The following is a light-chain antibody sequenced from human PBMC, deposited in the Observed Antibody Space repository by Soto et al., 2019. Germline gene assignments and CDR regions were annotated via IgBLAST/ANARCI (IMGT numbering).Light chain of an antibody. Sequence: EIVLTQSPGTLSLARGERATLSCRASQSVSSSYLAWYQQKPGQAPRLLIYGASSRATGIPDRFSGSGSGTDFTLTISRLEPEDFAVYYCQQYGSSRSWTFGQGTKVEIK. CDR2: GAS. V-gene: IGKV3-20*01. CDR1: QSVSSSY. J-gene: IGKJ1*01. CDR3: QQYGSSRSWT.